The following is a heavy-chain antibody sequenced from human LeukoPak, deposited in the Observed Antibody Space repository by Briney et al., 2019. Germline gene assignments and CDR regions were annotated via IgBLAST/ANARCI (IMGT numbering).Heavy chain of an antibody. D-gene: IGHD1-26*01. CDR3: ARGVVGPSPSY. CDR2: ISSSGSTI. V-gene: IGHV3-48*03. Sequence: PGGSLRLSCAASGFTFSSYEMNWVRQAPGKGLEWVSYISSSGSTIYYADSVKGRFTISRDNAKSSLYLQMNSLRAEDTAVYYCARGVVGPSPSYWGQGTLVTVSS. J-gene: IGHJ4*02. CDR1: GFTFSSYE.